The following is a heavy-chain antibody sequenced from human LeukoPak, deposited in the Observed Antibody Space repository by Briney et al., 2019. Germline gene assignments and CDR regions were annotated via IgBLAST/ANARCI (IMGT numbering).Heavy chain of an antibody. D-gene: IGHD6-19*01. V-gene: IGHV3-33*01. J-gene: IGHJ4*02. CDR3: ARGDSSGWCQE. Sequence: PGGSLRLSCAASGFTFSSYCMHWVRQAPGKGLEWVAVIWYDGSNKYYADSVKGRFTISRDNSKNTLYLQMNSLRAEDTAVYYCARGDSSGWCQEWGQGTLVTVSS. CDR1: GFTFSSYC. CDR2: IWYDGSNK.